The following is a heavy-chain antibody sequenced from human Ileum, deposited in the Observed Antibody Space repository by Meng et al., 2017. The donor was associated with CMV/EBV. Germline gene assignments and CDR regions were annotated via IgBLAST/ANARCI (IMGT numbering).Heavy chain of an antibody. Sequence: QWAGPQWVEPLETLLLLFLVLCCSIHPYCLNWIRQSAGKRLEWIGLICGTGTIQYNPSFKSRFTLSLDTSKSQFSLRLTSVTAADTAVYFCARRVREVRERSWENWLTPWGQGILVTVSS. J-gene: IGHJ5*02. CDR2: ICGTGTI. V-gene: IGHV4-4*07. D-gene: IGHD3-10*01. CDR1: CCSIHPYC. CDR3: ARRVREVRERSWENWLTP.